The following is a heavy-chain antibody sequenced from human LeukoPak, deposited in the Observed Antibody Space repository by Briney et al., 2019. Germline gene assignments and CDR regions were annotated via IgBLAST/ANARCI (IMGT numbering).Heavy chain of an antibody. CDR3: AKGPSAMNYYFYGLDV. Sequence: ASVKVSCKASGDTFTGYYMHWVRQAPGQGLEWMGWINPNSGVTNYAQKFQGRVTMPRDTSITTAYVELSRLRSDDTAVYYCAKGPSAMNYYFYGLDVWGQGTTVTVSS. V-gene: IGHV1-2*02. J-gene: IGHJ6*02. CDR1: GDTFTGYY. CDR2: INPNSGVT.